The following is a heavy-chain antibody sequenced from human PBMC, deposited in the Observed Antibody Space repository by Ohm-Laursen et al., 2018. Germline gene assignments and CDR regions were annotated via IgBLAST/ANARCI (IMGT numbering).Heavy chain of an antibody. V-gene: IGHV1-18*04. Sequence: SVKVSCKASGYTFTGYYMHWVRQAPGQGLEWMGWISAYNGNTNYAQKLQGRVTMTTDTSTSTAYMELRSLRSDDTAVYYCARVVVVAATFDYWGQGTLVTVSS. J-gene: IGHJ4*02. D-gene: IGHD2-15*01. CDR1: GYTFTGYY. CDR3: ARVVVVAATFDY. CDR2: ISAYNGNT.